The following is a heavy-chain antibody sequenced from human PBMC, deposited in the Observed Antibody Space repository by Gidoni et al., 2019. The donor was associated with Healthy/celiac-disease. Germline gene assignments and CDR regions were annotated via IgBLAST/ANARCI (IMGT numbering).Heavy chain of an antibody. Sequence: EVQLLESGGGLVQPGGSLRLSCSASGFTFSSYAMSWVRPAPGKGLEWVSAISGSGGSTYYADSVKGRFTISRDNSKNTLYLQMNSLRAEDTAVYYCAKDLAAMTSYYYYGMDVWGQGTTVTVSS. CDR1: GFTFSSYA. J-gene: IGHJ6*02. CDR2: ISGSGGST. CDR3: AKDLAAMTSYYYYGMDV. D-gene: IGHD5-18*01. V-gene: IGHV3-23*01.